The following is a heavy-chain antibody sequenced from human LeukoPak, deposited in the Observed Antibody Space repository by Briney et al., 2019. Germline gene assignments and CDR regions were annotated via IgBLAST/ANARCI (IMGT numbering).Heavy chain of an antibody. J-gene: IGHJ4*02. V-gene: IGHV3-74*01. CDR3: TRDWRNLGYDY. CDR2: IEGDGNRI. CDR1: GFTLSAYR. Sequence: PGGSLRLSCAASGFTLSAYRMHWVRQAPGEGLMWVSRIEGDGNRITYADSVKGRFTISRDNAKNTLYLQMNSLRAEDTAVYYCTRDWRNLGYDYWGQGTLVTVSS. D-gene: IGHD5-12*01.